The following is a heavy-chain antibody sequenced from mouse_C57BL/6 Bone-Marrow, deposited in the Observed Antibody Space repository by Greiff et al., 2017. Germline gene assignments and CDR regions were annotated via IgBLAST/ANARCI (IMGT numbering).Heavy chain of an antibody. D-gene: IGHD2-3*01. J-gene: IGHJ3*01. Sequence: VQLKESGPGLVQPSQSLSITCTVSGFSLTSYGVHWVRQSPGKGLEWLGVIWSGGSTDYNAAFISRLSISKDNSKSQVFFKMNSLQADDTAIYYCARNLYDGPAWFAYWGQGTLVTVSA. CDR2: IWSGGST. CDR1: GFSLTSYG. CDR3: ARNLYDGPAWFAY. V-gene: IGHV2-2*01.